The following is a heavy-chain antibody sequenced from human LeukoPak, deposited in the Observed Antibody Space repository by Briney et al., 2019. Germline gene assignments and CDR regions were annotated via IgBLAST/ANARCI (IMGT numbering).Heavy chain of an antibody. Sequence: SETLSLTCTVSGASINNNFWTWIPQPPGKGLECIGYIYSSGSANHNPSLKSRVIISRDTSKNQISLNLTSVTAADTALYFCARHRDYYDTWGHGTLVTVSS. CDR2: IYSSGSA. D-gene: IGHD3-22*01. V-gene: IGHV4-59*08. J-gene: IGHJ4*01. CDR3: ARHRDYYDT. CDR1: GASINNNF.